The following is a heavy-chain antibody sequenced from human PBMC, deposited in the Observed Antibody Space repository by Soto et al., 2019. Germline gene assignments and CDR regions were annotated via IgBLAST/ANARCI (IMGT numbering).Heavy chain of an antibody. CDR1: GFTFISYA. Sequence: GGSLRLSFAASGFTFISYAISWVRQAPGKGLEWVSAISGSGGSTYYADSVKGRFTISRDNSKNTLYLQMNSLRAEDTAVYYCARGPLTGSNWFDPWGQGTLVTVSS. J-gene: IGHJ5*02. CDR3: ARGPLTGSNWFDP. D-gene: IGHD1-20*01. V-gene: IGHV3-23*01. CDR2: ISGSGGST.